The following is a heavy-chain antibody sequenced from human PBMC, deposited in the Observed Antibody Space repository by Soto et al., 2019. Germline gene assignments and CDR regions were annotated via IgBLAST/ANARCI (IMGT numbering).Heavy chain of an antibody. Sequence: PSETLSLTCTVSGGSISSYYWSWIRQPPGKGLEWIGYIYHSGSTNYNPSLKSRVTISVDTSKNQFSLKLSSVTAADTAVYYCARFDDDYGEPTAAFDIWGQGTMVTVSS. CDR3: ARFDDDYGEPTAAFDI. J-gene: IGHJ3*02. V-gene: IGHV4-59*01. D-gene: IGHD4-17*01. CDR2: IYHSGST. CDR1: GGSISSYY.